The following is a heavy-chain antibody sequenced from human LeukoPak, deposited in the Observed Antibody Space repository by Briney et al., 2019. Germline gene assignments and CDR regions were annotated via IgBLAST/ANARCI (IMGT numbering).Heavy chain of an antibody. D-gene: IGHD5-18*01. Sequence: ASVKVSCKASGYTXNGYYMHRVRQAPGQGLEWMGWINANSGATNYAQKFQGRVTMTRDTSISTAYMDLSRLRSDDTAVYYCARGGGGYSYGSDYWGQGTLVTVSS. V-gene: IGHV1-2*02. CDR2: INANSGAT. J-gene: IGHJ4*02. CDR3: ARGGGGYSYGSDY. CDR1: GYTXNGYY.